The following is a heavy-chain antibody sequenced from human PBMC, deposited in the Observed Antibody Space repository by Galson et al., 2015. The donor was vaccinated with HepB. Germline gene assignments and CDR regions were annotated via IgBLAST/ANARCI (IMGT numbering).Heavy chain of an antibody. Sequence: SLRLSYAASGFTFTNYNMNWVRQAPGKGLEWVASISSDSSYTYYADSLKGRFTVSRDNVRDSLYLQMNSLRAEDTAVYYCVRDPPLGTPFDHWGQGTLVTVSS. CDR1: GFTFTNYN. CDR3: VRDPPLGTPFDH. CDR2: ISSDSSYT. J-gene: IGHJ4*02. V-gene: IGHV3-21*01. D-gene: IGHD7-27*01.